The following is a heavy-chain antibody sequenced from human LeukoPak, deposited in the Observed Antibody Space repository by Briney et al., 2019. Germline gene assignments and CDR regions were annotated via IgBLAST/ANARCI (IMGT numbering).Heavy chain of an antibody. CDR2: ISGDGVHT. V-gene: IGHV3-23*01. Sequence: GGSRRLPCAATGLTFTRWPMSWLRLAPGKGLEWISGISGDGVHTYYVDSVKGRFTISRDNARNALYLQMNSLRPEDTALYFCSEHILVHGGQGTLVTVST. J-gene: IGHJ1*01. CDR3: SEHILVH. CDR1: GLTFTRWP. D-gene: IGHD2-21*01.